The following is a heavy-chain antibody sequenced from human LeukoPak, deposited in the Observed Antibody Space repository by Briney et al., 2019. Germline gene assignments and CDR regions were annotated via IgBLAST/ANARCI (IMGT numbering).Heavy chain of an antibody. D-gene: IGHD2-15*01. CDR2: ISAFNGNT. CDR3: ARDRVSQYCSGGSCYPGCDY. CDR1: GYTFTSYG. V-gene: IGHV1-18*01. Sequence: ATVKVSCKASGYTFTSYGISWVRQAPGQGLEWMGWISAFNGNTNYAQKLQGRVTMTTDTSTSTAYMELRSLRSDDTAVYYCARDRVSQYCSGGSCYPGCDYWGQGTLVTAST. J-gene: IGHJ4*02.